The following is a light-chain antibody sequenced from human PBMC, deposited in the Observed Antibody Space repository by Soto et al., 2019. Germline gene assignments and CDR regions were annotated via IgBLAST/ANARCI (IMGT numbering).Light chain of an antibody. J-gene: IGLJ2*01. V-gene: IGLV4-69*01. Sequence: QLVLTQSPSASASLGASVKLTCTLSSGHSSYAIAWHQQQPEKGPRYLMKLNSDGSHSKGDGIPDRFSGSSSGAERYLTISRLQSEDEADYYCQTWGTGVDVVFGGGTQLTVL. CDR3: QTWGTGVDVV. CDR2: LNSDGSH. CDR1: SGHSSYA.